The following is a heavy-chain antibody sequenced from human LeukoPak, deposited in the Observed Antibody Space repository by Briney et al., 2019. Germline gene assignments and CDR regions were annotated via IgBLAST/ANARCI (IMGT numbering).Heavy chain of an antibody. D-gene: IGHD6-6*01. V-gene: IGHV3-21*01. Sequence: GGSLRHSCAASGFTFSSYSMNWVRQAPGKGLEWVSSISSSSSYIYYADSVKGRFTISRDNAKNSPYLQMNSLRAEDTAVYYCARDREGIAPRPFDYWGQGTLVTVSS. CDR2: ISSSSSYI. CDR3: ARDREGIAPRPFDY. CDR1: GFTFSSYS. J-gene: IGHJ4*02.